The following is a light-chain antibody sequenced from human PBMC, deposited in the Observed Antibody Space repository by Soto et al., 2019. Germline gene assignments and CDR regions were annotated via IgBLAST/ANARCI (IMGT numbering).Light chain of an antibody. Sequence: QSALTQPASVSGSPGQWITISCTGTSSDVGAYDYVSWYQQHPGTAPKLIISEVSNRPSGVSDRFSGSKSANTASLTISGLQAEDEADYYCSSYTTDTTWVFGGGTKLTVL. V-gene: IGLV2-14*01. CDR3: SSYTTDTTWV. CDR2: EVS. J-gene: IGLJ3*02. CDR1: SSDVGAYDY.